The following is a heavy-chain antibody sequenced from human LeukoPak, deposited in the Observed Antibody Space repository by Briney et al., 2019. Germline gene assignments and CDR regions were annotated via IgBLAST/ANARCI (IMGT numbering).Heavy chain of an antibody. CDR2: INPNSGGT. CDR1: GYTFTGYY. CDR3: AREGFLEWLSSNWFDP. J-gene: IGHJ5*02. Sequence: ASVKVSCKASGYTFTGYYMHWVRQAPGQGLEWMGWINPNSGGTNYAQKFQGRVTMTRDMSTSTVYMELSSLRSEDTAVYYCAREGFLEWLSSNWFDPWGQGTLVTVSS. D-gene: IGHD3-3*01. V-gene: IGHV1-2*02.